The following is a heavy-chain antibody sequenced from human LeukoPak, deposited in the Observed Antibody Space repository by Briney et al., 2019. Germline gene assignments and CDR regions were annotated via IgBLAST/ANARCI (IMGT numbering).Heavy chain of an antibody. D-gene: IGHD2-15*01. CDR2: ISAYNGNT. V-gene: IGHV1-18*01. J-gene: IGHJ4*02. CDR1: GYTFTSYG. Sequence: ASVKVSCKASGYTFTSYGISWVRQAPGQGLEWMGWISAYNGNTNYAQKLQGRVTMTTDTSTSTAYTELRSLRSDDTAVYYCARGNYCSGGSCYDGAFDYWGQGTLVTVSS. CDR3: ARGNYCSGGSCYDGAFDY.